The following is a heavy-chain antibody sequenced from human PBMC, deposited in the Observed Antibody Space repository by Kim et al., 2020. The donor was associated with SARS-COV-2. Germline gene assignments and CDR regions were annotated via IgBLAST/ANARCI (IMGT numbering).Heavy chain of an antibody. CDR3: AKDYGGGYLDN. D-gene: IGHD1-26*01. J-gene: IGHJ4*02. CDR2: ISGDDGGT. CDR1: GFTFDDYT. Sequence: GGSLRLSCAASGFTFDDYTMHWVRQAPGKGLEWVSLISGDDGGTYYADSVKGRFTISRDNSKNSLYLQMNSLRPEDTALYYCAKDYGGGYLDNWGQGTLVTVSS. V-gene: IGHV3-43*02.